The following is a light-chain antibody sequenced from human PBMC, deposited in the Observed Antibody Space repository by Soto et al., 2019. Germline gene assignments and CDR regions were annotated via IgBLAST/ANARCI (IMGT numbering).Light chain of an antibody. CDR2: EIN. V-gene: IGLV2-8*01. J-gene: IGLJ2*01. CDR3: SSYGGNNNLV. CDR1: SSDVGAYNY. Sequence: QSALTRPPSASGSPGQSVTISCTGTSSDVGAYNYVSWYQQHPGKAPKLMIYEINKRPSGVPDRFSGSKSDNTASLTVPGLQAEDEADYYCSSYGGNNNLVFGGGTKVTVL.